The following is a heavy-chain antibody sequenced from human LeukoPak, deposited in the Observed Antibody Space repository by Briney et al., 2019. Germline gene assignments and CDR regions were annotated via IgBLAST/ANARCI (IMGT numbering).Heavy chain of an antibody. V-gene: IGHV3-9*03. D-gene: IGHD6-13*01. CDR3: AKAAPTHSSSGDAFDI. CDR2: ISWNSGSI. Sequence: PGGSLRLSCAASGFTFDDYAMHWVRQAPGKGLEWVSGISWNSGSIGYADSVKGRFTISRDNAKNSLYLQMNSLRAEDMALYYCAKAAPTHSSSGDAFDIWGQGTMVTVSS. CDR1: GFTFDDYA. J-gene: IGHJ3*02.